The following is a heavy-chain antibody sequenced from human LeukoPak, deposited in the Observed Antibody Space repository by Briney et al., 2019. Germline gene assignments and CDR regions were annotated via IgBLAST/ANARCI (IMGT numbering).Heavy chain of an antibody. CDR3: ARLSAYYYGSFFFYYMDV. CDR2: IKQDESER. D-gene: IGHD3-10*01. J-gene: IGHJ6*03. Sequence: GGSLRLSCEGSGFSFSSYWMTWVRQSPGKGPEWVANIKQDESERYTVDSVKGRFTISRDNAKNSVYLHMNSLRAEDTALYYCARLSAYYYGSFFFYYMDVWGKGTTVTVSS. V-gene: IGHV3-7*01. CDR1: GFSFSSYW.